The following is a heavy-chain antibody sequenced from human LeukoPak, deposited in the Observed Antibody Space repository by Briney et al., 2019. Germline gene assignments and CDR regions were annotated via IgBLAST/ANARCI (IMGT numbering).Heavy chain of an antibody. CDR2: IYPSDSDT. CDR1: GYSFTSYW. CDR3: ARGRYYYDSSGSALGDY. V-gene: IGHV5-51*01. D-gene: IGHD3-22*01. J-gene: IGHJ4*02. Sequence: GESLKISCKGSGYSFTSYWIGWVRQMPGKGLEWMGIIYPSDSDTRYSPSFQGQVTISADKSISTAYLQWSSLKASDTAMYYCARGRYYYDSSGSALGDYWGQGTLVTVSS.